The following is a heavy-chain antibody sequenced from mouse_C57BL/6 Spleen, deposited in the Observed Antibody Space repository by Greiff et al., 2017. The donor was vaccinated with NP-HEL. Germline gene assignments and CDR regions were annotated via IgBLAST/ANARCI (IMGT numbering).Heavy chain of an antibody. V-gene: IGHV1-20*01. CDR2: INPYNGDT. CDR3: GRGGTTVVGYFDY. Sequence: VQLQQSGPELVKPGDSVKISCKASGYSFTGYFMNWVMQSPGQSLEWIGRINPYNGDTFYNQKFKGKATLTVDKSSSTAHMELRSLTSEDSAVYYCGRGGTTVVGYFDYWGQGTTLTVSS. J-gene: IGHJ2*01. D-gene: IGHD1-1*01. CDR1: GYSFTGYF.